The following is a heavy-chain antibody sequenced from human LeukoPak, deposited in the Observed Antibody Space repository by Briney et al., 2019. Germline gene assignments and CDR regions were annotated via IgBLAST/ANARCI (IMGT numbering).Heavy chain of an antibody. Sequence: PSETLSLTCTVSGGSISSYYWSWIRQPPGKGLEWIGYIYYSGSTNYNPSLKSRVTISVDTSKNQFSLKLSSVTAADTAVYYCARDTGDTVFDYWGQGTLVTVSS. D-gene: IGHD2-8*02. V-gene: IGHV4-59*01. CDR3: ARDTGDTVFDY. CDR2: IYYSGST. J-gene: IGHJ4*02. CDR1: GGSISSYY.